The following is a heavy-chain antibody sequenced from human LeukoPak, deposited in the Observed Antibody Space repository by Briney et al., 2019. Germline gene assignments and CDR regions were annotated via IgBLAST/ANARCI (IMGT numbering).Heavy chain of an antibody. D-gene: IGHD1-26*01. CDR3: AKVLWAQGDY. V-gene: IGHV3-23*01. CDR2: ISGSGGST. J-gene: IGHJ4*02. CDR1: GFTFSSYA. Sequence: GGSLRLSCVGSGFTFSSYAMSWVRQAPGKGLEWVSAISGSGGSTYYADSVKGRFTISRDNSKNTLYLQMNSLRAEDTAVYYCAKVLWAQGDYWGQGTLVTVSS.